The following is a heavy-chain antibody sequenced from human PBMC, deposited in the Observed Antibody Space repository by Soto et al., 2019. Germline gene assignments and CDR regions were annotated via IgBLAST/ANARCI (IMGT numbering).Heavy chain of an antibody. CDR2: INPNSGDT. J-gene: IGHJ6*02. Sequence: GASVKVSCKASGYTFTGYYVHWVRQAPGQGLEWMGWINPNSGDTYLAQRFQGRVTMNRDTSIGTAYMELRGLTSDDTAEYYCAKGGAIVAAGTRVYLYNAMDVWAQGTTVTDSS. V-gene: IGHV1-2*02. CDR3: AKGGAIVAAGTRVYLYNAMDV. D-gene: IGHD1-26*01. CDR1: GYTFTGYY.